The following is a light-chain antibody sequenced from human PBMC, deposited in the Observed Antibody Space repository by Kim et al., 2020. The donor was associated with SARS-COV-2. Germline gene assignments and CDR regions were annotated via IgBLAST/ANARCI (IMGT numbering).Light chain of an antibody. CDR3: HQYNNWPYT. Sequence: EIVMTQSPATLSVSPGERATLSCRASQSVTNNYLAWYQQKPGQAPRLLIYGASARATGIPARLSGSGSGTEFTLTISSLQSEDFAVYYCHQYNNWPYTLGQGTKLEI. V-gene: IGKV3-15*01. CDR1: QSVTNN. CDR2: GAS. J-gene: IGKJ2*01.